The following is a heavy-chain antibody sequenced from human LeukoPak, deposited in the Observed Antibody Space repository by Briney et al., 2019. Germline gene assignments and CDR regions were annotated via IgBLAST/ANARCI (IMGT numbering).Heavy chain of an antibody. V-gene: IGHV4-59*08. Sequence: SETLPLTCTVSGGSINNYYWSWIRQPRGGGLEWIGYGYYNGLTRYNPSLNSRVTISVDTSKNQFSLKVNSVTAADTAMYYCARYCNDGSCFSKALDYWGQGTLATVSS. CDR2: GYYNGLT. CDR1: GGSINNYY. J-gene: IGHJ4*02. D-gene: IGHD2-15*01. CDR3: ARYCNDGSCFSKALDY.